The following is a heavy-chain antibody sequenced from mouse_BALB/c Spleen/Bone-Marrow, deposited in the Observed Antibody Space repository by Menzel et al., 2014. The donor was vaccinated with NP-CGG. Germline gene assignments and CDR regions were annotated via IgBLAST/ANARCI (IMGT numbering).Heavy chain of an antibody. J-gene: IGHJ3*01. Sequence: VQLKESGAELVKPGASVKLSCTASGFNIKDTYMHWVKQRPEQGLEWIGRIDPANGNTKYDPKFQGRATITADTSSSTAYLQLSSLTSEDTAVYYCAAYYRYLAWFAYGGQGTLVTVSA. CDR2: IDPANGNT. CDR3: AAYYRYLAWFAY. V-gene: IGHV14-3*02. CDR1: GFNIKDTY. D-gene: IGHD2-14*01.